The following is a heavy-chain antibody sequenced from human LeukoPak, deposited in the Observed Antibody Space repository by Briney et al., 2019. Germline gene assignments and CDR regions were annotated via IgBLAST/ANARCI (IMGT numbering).Heavy chain of an antibody. Sequence: GGSLRLSCGASGFTFSSYAMSWVRQAPGKGLEWVSAISGSGGNTYYADSVKGRFTISRDNSKNTLYLQMNSLRAEDTAVYYCAEAGGIAAYNYFDYWGQGTLVTVSS. CDR1: GFTFSSYA. V-gene: IGHV3-23*01. CDR2: ISGSGGNT. D-gene: IGHD6-13*01. CDR3: AEAGGIAAYNYFDY. J-gene: IGHJ4*02.